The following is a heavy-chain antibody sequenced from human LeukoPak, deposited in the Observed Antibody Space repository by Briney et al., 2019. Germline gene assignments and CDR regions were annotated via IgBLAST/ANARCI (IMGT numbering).Heavy chain of an antibody. V-gene: IGHV3-48*04. CDR2: ISSSSSTI. CDR3: ARDSLGYDYGDYYGMDV. D-gene: IGHD4-17*01. CDR1: GFTFSSYS. Sequence: GGSLRLSCAASGFTFSSYSMNWVRQAPGKGLEWVSYISSSSSTIYYADSVKGRFTIPRDNAKNSLYLQMNSLRAEDTAVYYCARDSLGYDYGDYYGMDVWGQGTTVTVSS. J-gene: IGHJ6*02.